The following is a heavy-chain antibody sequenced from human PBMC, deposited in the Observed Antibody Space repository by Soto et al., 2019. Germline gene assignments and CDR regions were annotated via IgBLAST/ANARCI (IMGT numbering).Heavy chain of an antibody. CDR2: ISYDGSNK. Sequence: SLRLSCAASGFTFSSYGMHWVRQAPGKGLEWVAVISYDGSNKYYADSVKGRFTISRDNSKNTLYLQMNSLRAEDTAVYYCAKDITGYCISTSCYHYYYYYYGMDVWGQGTTVTVSS. V-gene: IGHV3-30*18. J-gene: IGHJ6*02. CDR1: GFTFSSYG. D-gene: IGHD2-2*01. CDR3: AKDITGYCISTSCYHYYYYYYGMDV.